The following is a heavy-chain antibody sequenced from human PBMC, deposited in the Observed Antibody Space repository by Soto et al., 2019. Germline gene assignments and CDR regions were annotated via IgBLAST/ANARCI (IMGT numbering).Heavy chain of an antibody. CDR2: MYDNGIT. V-gene: IGHV4-4*09. CDR1: GRSITSYY. Sequence: QVVLQESGPGLVKPSETLSLTCSVSGRSITSYYWSWVRQPPGKGLEWIGDMYDNGITRQNPSLKSRVTMSAATSQNQCSLKLTSVTRADTAVYYCARSYDSNGYANEFDSWGQGILVTVTS. J-gene: IGHJ4*02. D-gene: IGHD3-22*01. CDR3: ARSYDSNGYANEFDS.